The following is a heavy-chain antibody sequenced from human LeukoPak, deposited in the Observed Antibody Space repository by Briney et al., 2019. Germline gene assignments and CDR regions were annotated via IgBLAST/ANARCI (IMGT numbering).Heavy chain of an antibody. J-gene: IGHJ6*03. Sequence: SVKVSCKASGGTFSSYAISWVRQAHGQGLEWMGGIIPIFGTANYAQKFQGRVTITADESTSTAYMELSSLRSDDTAVYYCARTIAVAGTVHVYYYYMDVWGKGTTVTISS. CDR3: ARTIAVAGTVHVYYYYMDV. CDR1: GGTFSSYA. V-gene: IGHV1-69*13. D-gene: IGHD6-19*01. CDR2: IIPIFGTA.